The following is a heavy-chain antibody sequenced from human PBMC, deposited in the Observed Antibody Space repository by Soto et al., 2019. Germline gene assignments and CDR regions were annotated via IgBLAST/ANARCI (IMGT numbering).Heavy chain of an antibody. CDR3: ATATTRHSWNDGLGY. CDR1: GFTFEEYT. V-gene: IGHV3-43*01. D-gene: IGHD1-20*01. CDR2: ISYDGGST. Sequence: GGSLRLSCAASGFTFEEYTMHWVRQTPGKGLEWVSLISYDGGSTHYVDSVKGRFTISRDNSKSSLYLQMNSLRTEDTALYYCATATTRHSWNDGLGYWGQGTMVTVSS. J-gene: IGHJ4*02.